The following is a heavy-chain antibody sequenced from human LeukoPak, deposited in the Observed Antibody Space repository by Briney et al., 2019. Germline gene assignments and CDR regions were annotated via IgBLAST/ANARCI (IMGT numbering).Heavy chain of an antibody. J-gene: IGHJ5*02. D-gene: IGHD2-15*01. Sequence: GESLKISCKGSGYSFTSYWIGWVRQMPGKGLEWMGIIYPGDSDTRYSPSFQGQVTISADKSISTAYLQWSSLKASDTAMYYCARHLTTLSVVERDDWFDPWGQGTLVTVSS. CDR1: GYSFTSYW. CDR2: IYPGDSDT. V-gene: IGHV5-51*01. CDR3: ARHLTTLSVVERDDWFDP.